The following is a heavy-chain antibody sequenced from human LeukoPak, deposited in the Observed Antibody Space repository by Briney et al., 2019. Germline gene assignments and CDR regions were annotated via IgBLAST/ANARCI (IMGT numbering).Heavy chain of an antibody. CDR1: GFTFSSFA. D-gene: IGHD6-25*01. Sequence: GGSLRLSCAASGFTFSSFALSWVRQTQGKGLEWVSAIRSDGVGTYYAVSVKGRFTISRDNSKNTLYLHMNSLTAEDTAVYYCAKGIPESGTSLRGFEYWGQGTLVTVPS. CDR3: AKGIPESGTSLRGFEY. CDR2: IRSDGVGT. J-gene: IGHJ4*02. V-gene: IGHV3-23*01.